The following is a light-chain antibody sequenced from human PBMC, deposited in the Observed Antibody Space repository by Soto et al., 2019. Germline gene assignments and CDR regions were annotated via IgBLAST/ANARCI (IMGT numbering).Light chain of an antibody. Sequence: DIKMTQSPSSLSASVGDRVTITCRASQAIRNDLAWYQQKPGRAPKRLIYGSSTLQSGVPLRFSGSGSGTEFTLTISSLQPEDFATYYCLQHNGFPRAFGQGTKVDIK. V-gene: IGKV1-17*01. CDR3: LQHNGFPRA. CDR2: GSS. CDR1: QAIRND. J-gene: IGKJ1*01.